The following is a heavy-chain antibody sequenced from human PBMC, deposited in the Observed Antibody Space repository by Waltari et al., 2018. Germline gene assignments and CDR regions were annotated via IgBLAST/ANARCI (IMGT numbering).Heavy chain of an antibody. J-gene: IGHJ6*02. D-gene: IGHD3-16*02. V-gene: IGHV3-33*01. CDR3: ARRNGAYVSGFYHYNMDV. Sequence: QVQLVESGGGVVQPGRSLRLSCAASGFTFSSYGMHWVRQAPGKGLGWVAVIWYDGSNKYYADSGKGRFTIARDNSKNTLYLQMTSLRAEDTAVYYCARRNGAYVSGFYHYNMDVWGQGTTVIVSS. CDR2: IWYDGSNK. CDR1: GFTFSSYG.